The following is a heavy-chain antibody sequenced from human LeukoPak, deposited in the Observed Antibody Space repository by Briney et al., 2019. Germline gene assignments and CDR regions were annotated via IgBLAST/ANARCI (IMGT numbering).Heavy chain of an antibody. V-gene: IGHV1-24*01. CDR1: GGTFSSYA. CDR2: FDPEDGET. CDR3: ATMPLGWSGYYRDY. J-gene: IGHJ4*02. D-gene: IGHD3-3*01. Sequence: ASVKVSCKASGGTFSSYAISWVRQAPGKGLEWMGGFDPEDGETIYAQKFQGRVTMTEDTSTDTAYMELSSLRSEDTAVYYCATMPLGWSGYYRDYWGQGTLVTVSS.